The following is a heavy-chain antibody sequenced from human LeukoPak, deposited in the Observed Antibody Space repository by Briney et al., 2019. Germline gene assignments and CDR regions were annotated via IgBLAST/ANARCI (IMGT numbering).Heavy chain of an antibody. V-gene: IGHV3-23*01. CDR1: GFTFSTYA. CDR3: AKYRTGYYSEFDY. J-gene: IGHJ4*02. Sequence: GGSLRLSCAASGFTFSTYAMSWVRQAPGKGLEWVSGITGSDGSTYFADSVKGRFTISRDNSKNTLYLQMNSLRAEDTAIYYCAKYRTGYYSEFDYWGQGTLVTVSS. D-gene: IGHD3/OR15-3a*01. CDR2: ITGSDGST.